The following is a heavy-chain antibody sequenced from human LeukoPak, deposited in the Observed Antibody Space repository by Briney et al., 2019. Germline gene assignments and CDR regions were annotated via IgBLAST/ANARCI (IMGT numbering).Heavy chain of an antibody. CDR1: GYSFTTYW. Sequence: PGESVKISCKGSGYSFTTYWITWVRQMPGKGLEWMGRIDPSDSSTNYSPSFQGRGSLSADKSINTAYLQWSSLKASDTAFYYCARRRAYSSNWYASRYYFDYWGQGTLVTVSA. J-gene: IGHJ4*02. CDR2: IDPSDSST. D-gene: IGHD6-13*01. V-gene: IGHV5-10-1*01. CDR3: ARRRAYSSNWYASRYYFDY.